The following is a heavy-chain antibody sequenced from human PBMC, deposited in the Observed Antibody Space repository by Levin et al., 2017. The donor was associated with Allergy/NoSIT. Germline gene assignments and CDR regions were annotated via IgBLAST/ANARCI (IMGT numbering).Heavy chain of an antibody. CDR3: ARVSTRALEDNWFDS. CDR2: IKQDGSEK. Sequence: GGSLRLSCAASGFTFSSYWMSWVRQAPGKGLEWVANIKQDGSEKYYVDSVKGRFTISRDNAKNSLYLQMNSLRAEDTAVYYCARVSTRALEDNWFDSWGQGTLVTVSS. J-gene: IGHJ5*01. V-gene: IGHV3-7*04. CDR1: GFTFSSYW. D-gene: IGHD3-3*01.